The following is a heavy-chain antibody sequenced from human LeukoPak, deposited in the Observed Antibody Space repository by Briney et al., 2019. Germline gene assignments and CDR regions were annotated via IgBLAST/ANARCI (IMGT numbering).Heavy chain of an antibody. CDR3: ASIFGGVVVIYGMDV. J-gene: IGHJ6*02. CDR1: GFTFSSYS. CDR2: ISSSSSYI. D-gene: IGHD2-21*01. Sequence: GGSLRLSCAASGFTFSSYSMNWVRQAPGKGLEWVSSISSSSSYIYYADSVKGRFTISRDNSKNTLYLQMNSLRAEDTAVYYCASIFGGVVVIYGMDVWGQGTTVTVSS. V-gene: IGHV3-21*04.